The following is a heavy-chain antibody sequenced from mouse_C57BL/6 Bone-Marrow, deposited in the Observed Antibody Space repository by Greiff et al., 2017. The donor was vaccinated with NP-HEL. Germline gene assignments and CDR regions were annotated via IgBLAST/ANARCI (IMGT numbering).Heavy chain of an antibody. J-gene: IGHJ2*01. CDR1: GYTFTSYW. CDR2: IYPSDSES. CDR3: ARGRGDD. V-gene: IGHV1-61*01. Sequence: QVQLQQPGAELVRPGSSVKLSCKASGYTFTSYWMDWVKQRPGQGLEWIGNIYPSDSESHYNQKYKDKATLTVDKSSSTAYMQLSSLTSEDSAVYYCARGRGDDWGQGTTLTVSS.